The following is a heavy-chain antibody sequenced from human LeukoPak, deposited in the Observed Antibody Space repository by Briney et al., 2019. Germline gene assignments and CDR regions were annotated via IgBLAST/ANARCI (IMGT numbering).Heavy chain of an antibody. CDR1: GFTFSNYG. V-gene: IGHV3-23*01. Sequence: GGSLRLSCAASGFTFSNYGLSWVRQAPGKGLEWVSGITGSGGSTYYADSVKGRFTISRDNAKNSLYLQMNSLRAEDTAVYYCARPGYSSSSSHYWGQGTLVTVSS. CDR2: ITGSGGST. CDR3: ARPGYSSSSSHY. D-gene: IGHD6-6*01. J-gene: IGHJ4*02.